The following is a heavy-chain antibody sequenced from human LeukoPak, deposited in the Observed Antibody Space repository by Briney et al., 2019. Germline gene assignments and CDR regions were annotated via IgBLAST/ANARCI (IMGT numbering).Heavy chain of an antibody. J-gene: IGHJ4*02. CDR3: ARLTYYSGSGAYDY. Sequence: ASVKVSCKASGYTFTSHGISWVRQALGQGLERMGWISGYNGNTNYAQKFQGRVNMTTDTSTSTAYMELRSLRSDDTAVYYCARLTYYSGSGAYDYWGQGTLVTVSS. CDR2: ISGYNGNT. V-gene: IGHV1-18*04. D-gene: IGHD3-10*01. CDR1: GYTFTSHG.